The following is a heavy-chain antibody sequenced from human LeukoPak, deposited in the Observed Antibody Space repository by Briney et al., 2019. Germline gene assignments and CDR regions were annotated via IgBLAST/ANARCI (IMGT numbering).Heavy chain of an antibody. CDR1: GFTFSSYE. CDR3: ARARKRGWNNDY. Sequence: GGSLTLSRFGSGFTFSSYEANWAHPAPGRGREWGSYIRSSGHSITHASTVKGRFTITRDNTKNALYLQMISLRAEDTAVYCCARARKRGWNNDYWGRGTLVTVST. CDR2: IRSSGHSI. V-gene: IGHV3-48*03. D-gene: IGHD1/OR15-1a*01. J-gene: IGHJ4*02.